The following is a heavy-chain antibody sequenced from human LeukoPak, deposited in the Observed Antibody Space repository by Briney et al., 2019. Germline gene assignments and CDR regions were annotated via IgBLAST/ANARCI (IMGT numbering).Heavy chain of an antibody. J-gene: IGHJ5*02. CDR2: ISHSGRTI. CDR3: ARGVGSSWPGWFDP. V-gene: IGHV3-48*03. Sequence: GGSLRLSCAASGFTFSNYELNWVRQAPGKGLEWVSYISHSGRTIYSADSVKGRFTISRDNAKNSLYLQMNSLRAEDTAVYYCARGVGSSWPGWFDPWGQGTLVTVSS. D-gene: IGHD6-13*01. CDR1: GFTFSNYE.